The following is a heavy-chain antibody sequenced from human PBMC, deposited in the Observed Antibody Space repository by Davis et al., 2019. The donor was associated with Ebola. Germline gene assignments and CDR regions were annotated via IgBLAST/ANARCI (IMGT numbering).Heavy chain of an antibody. Sequence: GESLKISCEASGYSFPSYWISWVRQMPGKGLEWVGRIDPSDSYTDYSPSFRGHVTISTDKSINTAYLQWNSLKASDTAMYFCTRHFVGKLFGMDVWGQGTMVIVAS. CDR2: IDPSDSYT. CDR3: TRHFVGKLFGMDV. D-gene: IGHD2/OR15-2a*01. CDR1: GYSFPSYW. V-gene: IGHV5-10-1*01. J-gene: IGHJ6*02.